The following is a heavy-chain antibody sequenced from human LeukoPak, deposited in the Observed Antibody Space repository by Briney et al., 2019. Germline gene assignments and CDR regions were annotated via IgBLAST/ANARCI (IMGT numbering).Heavy chain of an antibody. CDR1: GFAFDDYG. V-gene: IGHV3-20*04. Sequence: RPGGSLRLSCGASGFAFDDYGMSWVRQAPGKGLEWVSGINWNGGSTGYADSVKGRFTISRDNAKNSLYLQMNSLRAEDTALYYCARERTSLLWFGELFLLDPWGQGTLVTVSS. J-gene: IGHJ5*02. D-gene: IGHD3-10*01. CDR3: ARERTSLLWFGELFLLDP. CDR2: INWNGGST.